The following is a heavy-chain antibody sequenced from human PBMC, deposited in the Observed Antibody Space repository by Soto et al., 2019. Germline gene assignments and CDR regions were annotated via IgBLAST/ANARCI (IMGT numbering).Heavy chain of an antibody. CDR1: GFTFSSYA. Sequence: SLRLSCAASGFTFSSYAMNWVRQAPGKGLEWVSHISSSGSTIYYADSVKGRFTISRDNAKNSLYLQMNSLRAEDTAVYYCAREEYSSSSVYYYYGMDVWGKRTTVTVS. D-gene: IGHD6-6*01. CDR3: AREEYSSSSVYYYYGMDV. V-gene: IGHV3-48*03. CDR2: ISSSGSTI. J-gene: IGHJ6*04.